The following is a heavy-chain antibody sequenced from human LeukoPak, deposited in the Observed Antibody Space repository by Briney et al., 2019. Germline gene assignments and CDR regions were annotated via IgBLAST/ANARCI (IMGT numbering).Heavy chain of an antibody. CDR1: GFTFSSYS. J-gene: IGHJ5*02. CDR2: ISSSSSYI. Sequence: GGSLRLSCAASGFTFSSYSMNWVRQAPGKGLEWVSSISSSSSYIYYADSVKGRFTISRDNAKNSLYLQLNSLRAEDTAVYYCASTLYYDFWSGNNWFDPWGQGTLVTVSS. V-gene: IGHV3-21*01. CDR3: ASTLYYDFWSGNNWFDP. D-gene: IGHD3-3*01.